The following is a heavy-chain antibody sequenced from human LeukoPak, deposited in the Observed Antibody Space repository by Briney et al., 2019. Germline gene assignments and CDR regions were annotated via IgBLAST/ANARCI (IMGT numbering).Heavy chain of an antibody. CDR3: ARSDGYGLVGI. CDR2: IYYTGST. Sequence: SETLSLTCTVSGGSISSSSYYWAWIRQPPGKGLERIGSIYYTGSTYDNPSLKSRVIISVDTSTNQFSLKLSSVTAADTAVYYCARSDGYGLVGIWGQGTMVTVSS. CDR1: GGSISSSSYY. V-gene: IGHV4-39*07. J-gene: IGHJ3*02. D-gene: IGHD3-10*01.